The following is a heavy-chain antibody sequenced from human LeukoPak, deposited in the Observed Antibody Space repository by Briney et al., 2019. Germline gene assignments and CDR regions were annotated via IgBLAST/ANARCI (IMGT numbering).Heavy chain of an antibody. CDR3: AKDTIYGSGNHYFDY. CDR2: ISGSGGST. D-gene: IGHD3-10*01. Sequence: GGSLRLSCAASGFTFSSYAMSWVRQAPGKGLEWVSAISGSGGSTYYADSVKGRFTISRDNSKNTLYLQMNSLRAEDTAVYYCAKDTIYGSGNHYFDYWGQGTLVTVSS. J-gene: IGHJ4*02. V-gene: IGHV3-23*01. CDR1: GFTFSSYA.